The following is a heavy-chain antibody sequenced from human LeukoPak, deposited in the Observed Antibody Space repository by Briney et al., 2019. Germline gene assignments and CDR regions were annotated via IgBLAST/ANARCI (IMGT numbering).Heavy chain of an antibody. V-gene: IGHV3-7*01. CDR2: IKQDGSEK. D-gene: IGHD2-2*01. CDR1: GFTFSRYW. J-gene: IGHJ4*02. CDR3: AGDCSSSNCYADY. Sequence: PGGSLRLSCAASGFTFSRYWMSWVRQAPGKGLELVANIKQDGSEKYFVDSVKGRFSISRDNAKNSVYLQMNSLRVEDTAVYYCAGDCSSSNCYADYWGQGTLVTVSS.